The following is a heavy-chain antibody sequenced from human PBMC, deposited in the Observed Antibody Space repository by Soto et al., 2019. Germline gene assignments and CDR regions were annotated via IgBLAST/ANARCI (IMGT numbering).Heavy chain of an antibody. D-gene: IGHD5-12*01. V-gene: IGHV3-30-3*01. J-gene: IGHJ4*02. CDR2: ISYDGSIK. Sequence: QVQLVESGGGVVQPGRSLRLSCAASGFTFSSYAMHWVRQAPGKGLEWVAVISYDGSIKYYADSVKGRFTISRDSSKNTLYLQMNSLRAEDTAVYYCCRDGYNSFDYWGQGTLVTVSS. CDR3: CRDGYNSFDY. CDR1: GFTFSSYA.